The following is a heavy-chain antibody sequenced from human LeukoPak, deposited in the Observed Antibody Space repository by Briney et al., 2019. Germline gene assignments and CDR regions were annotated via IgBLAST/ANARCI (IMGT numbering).Heavy chain of an antibody. J-gene: IGHJ5*02. CDR3: ARDHRTMVRGVTLNWFDP. V-gene: IGHV3-11*01. CDR1: GFTFSDSY. CDR2: ISSSGSTI. D-gene: IGHD3-10*01. Sequence: PGGSLRLSCAASGFTFSDSYMTWIRQAPGKGLEWVSYISSSGSTIYYADSVKGRFTISRDNAKNSLYLQMNSLRAEDTAVYYCARDHRTMVRGVTLNWFDPWGQGTLVTVSS.